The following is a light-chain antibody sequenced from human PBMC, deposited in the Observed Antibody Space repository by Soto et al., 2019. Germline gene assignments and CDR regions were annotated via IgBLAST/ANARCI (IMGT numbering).Light chain of an antibody. CDR3: QQYNSYSYT. CDR1: QSISSW. J-gene: IGKJ2*01. Sequence: DIPMTQSPSTLSASVGDRVTITCRASQSISSWLAWYQQKPGKAPKFLIYDASSLESGVPSRFSGSGSGTEFTLTISSLHPDDFATYYCQQYNSYSYTFGQGTKLEIK. CDR2: DAS. V-gene: IGKV1-5*01.